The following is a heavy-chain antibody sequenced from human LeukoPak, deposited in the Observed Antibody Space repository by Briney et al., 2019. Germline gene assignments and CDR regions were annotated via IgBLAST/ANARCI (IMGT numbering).Heavy chain of an antibody. V-gene: IGHV3-48*02. D-gene: IGHD6-19*01. J-gene: IGHJ6*02. CDR3: ASRGAVAGTWDYYYGMDV. Sequence: PGRSLRLSCAASGFTFSSYSMNWVRQAPGKGLEWVSYISSSSSTIYYADSVKGRLTISRDNAKNSLYLQMNSLRDEDTAVYYCASRGAVAGTWDYYYGMDVWGQGTTVTVSS. CDR2: ISSSSSTI. CDR1: GFTFSSYS.